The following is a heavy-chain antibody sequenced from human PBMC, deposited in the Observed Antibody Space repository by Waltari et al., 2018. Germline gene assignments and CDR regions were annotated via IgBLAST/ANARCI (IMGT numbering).Heavy chain of an antibody. J-gene: IGHJ5*02. Sequence: EVQLVESGGGLVQPGGSLKLSGAASGLTFSASPMHRVRPASRKGLEWVGRIRSKANSCATAYAASVKGRFTISRDDSKNTAYLQMNSLKTEDTAVYYCTRTFYDFWSGYNWFDPWGQGTLVTVSS. V-gene: IGHV3-73*02. CDR3: TRTFYDFWSGYNWFDP. CDR2: IRSKANSCAT. D-gene: IGHD3-3*01. CDR1: GLTFSASP.